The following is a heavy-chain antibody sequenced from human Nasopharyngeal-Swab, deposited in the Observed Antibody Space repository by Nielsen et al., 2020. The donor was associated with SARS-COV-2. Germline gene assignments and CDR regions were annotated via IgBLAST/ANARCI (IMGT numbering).Heavy chain of an antibody. CDR3: ARDIWVGSSDAFDI. CDR1: GFTFSSYS. V-gene: IGHV3-48*01. D-gene: IGHD3-10*01. CDR2: ISSSSSTI. J-gene: IGHJ3*02. Sequence: GESLKISCAASGFTFSSYSMNWVRQAPGKGLEWVSYISSSSSTIYYADSVKGRFTISRDNAKNSLYLQMDSLRAEDTAVYYCARDIWVGSSDAFDIWGQGTMVTVSS.